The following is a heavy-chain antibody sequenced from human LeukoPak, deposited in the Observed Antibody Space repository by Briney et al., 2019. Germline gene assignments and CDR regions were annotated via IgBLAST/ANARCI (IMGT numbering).Heavy chain of an antibody. V-gene: IGHV1-2*02. Sequence: GASVKVSCKASGYTFTGYYMHWVRQAPGQGLEWMGWINPNSGGTNYAQKFQGRVTMTRDTSISTAYMELSRLRSDDTAVYYCATPGGPFYYDSSGFDYWGQGTLVTVSS. D-gene: IGHD3-22*01. CDR1: GYTFTGYY. CDR3: ATPGGPFYYDSSGFDY. J-gene: IGHJ4*02. CDR2: INPNSGGT.